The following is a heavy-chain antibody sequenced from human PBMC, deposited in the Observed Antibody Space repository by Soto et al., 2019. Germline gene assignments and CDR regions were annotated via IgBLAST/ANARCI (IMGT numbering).Heavy chain of an antibody. D-gene: IGHD4-17*01. CDR2: IYYSGST. Sequence: QLQLQESGPGLVKPSETLSLTCTVSGGAISRSSYYWGWIRQPPGKGMEWIGSIYYSGSTYYNPSLTSRVTRSADTSKNQFYLKLSSVPAADTAGYYSPRPDYGGFGLWGQGTLVTVSS. CDR1: GGAISRSSYY. CDR3: PRPDYGGFGL. V-gene: IGHV4-39*01. J-gene: IGHJ4*02.